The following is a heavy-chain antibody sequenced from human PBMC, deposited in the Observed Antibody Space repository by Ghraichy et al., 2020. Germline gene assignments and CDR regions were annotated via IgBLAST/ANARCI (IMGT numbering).Heavy chain of an antibody. Sequence: SETLSLTCTVSGDSISDSGYYWDWIRQPPGKGLEWIGTLSHSGATYYHPSRKSRLTISGDTSKNHFSLKLRSVTAADTAVYFCARRRKSCNGYICYFIDYWGQGTLVTVSS. CDR1: GDSISDSGYY. CDR2: LSHSGAT. V-gene: IGHV4-39*02. CDR3: ARRRKSCNGYICYFIDY. D-gene: IGHD2-15*01. J-gene: IGHJ4*02.